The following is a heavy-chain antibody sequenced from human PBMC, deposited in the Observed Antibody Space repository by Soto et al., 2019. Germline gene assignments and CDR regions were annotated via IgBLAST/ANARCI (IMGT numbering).Heavy chain of an antibody. D-gene: IGHD2-8*02. V-gene: IGHV4-34*01. J-gene: IGHJ4*02. CDR2: INHSGST. CDR1: GGSFSGYY. CDR3: ASDKITGLFDY. Sequence: QVPLQQWGAGLLKPSETLSLTCAVYGGSFSGYYWTWIRQPPGTGLEWIGEINHSGSTNYNPSLKXRXTXSXXTSKNQFSLKLTSVTAADTAVYYCASDKITGLFDYWGQGTLVTVSS.